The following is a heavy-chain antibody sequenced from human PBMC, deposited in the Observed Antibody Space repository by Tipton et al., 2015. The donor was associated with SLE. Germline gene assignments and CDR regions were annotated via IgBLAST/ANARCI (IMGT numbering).Heavy chain of an antibody. CDR3: ARTNLQGSLVDWYFDL. D-gene: IGHD5-24*01. J-gene: IGHJ2*01. CDR2: IYYTGSS. CDR1: GGSIRSAYLY. Sequence: TLSLTCTVSGGSIRSAYLYWGWIRLPPGQGLEWIGNIYYTGSSVYNPSLHGRVTISVDPSKNQFSVRLTSVAAADTAVYYCARTNLQGSLVDWYFDLWGRGTLVTVSS. V-gene: IGHV4-61*01.